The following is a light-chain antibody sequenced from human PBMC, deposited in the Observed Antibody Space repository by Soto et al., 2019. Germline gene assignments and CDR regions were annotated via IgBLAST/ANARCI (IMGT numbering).Light chain of an antibody. V-gene: IGLV1-44*01. CDR1: SSNIGSNT. CDR2: SNN. CDR3: AAWDDSLNGPV. Sequence: QSVLTQPPSASGTPGQRVTISCSGSSSNIGSNTVNWYQQLPGTAPKLLIYSNNQRPSGVPDRFSGSKSGTSASLAISGLQSEDEADYYCAAWDDSLNGPVFGGGTKXTV. J-gene: IGLJ2*01.